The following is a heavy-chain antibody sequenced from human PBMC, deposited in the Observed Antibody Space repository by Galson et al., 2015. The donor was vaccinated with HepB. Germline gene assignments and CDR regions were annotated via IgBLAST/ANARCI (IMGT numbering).Heavy chain of an antibody. D-gene: IGHD3-10*01. J-gene: IGHJ4*02. V-gene: IGHV3-30*18. CDR2: ISYDGSNK. Sequence: SLRLSCAASGFTFSSYGMHWVRQAPGKGLEWVAVISYDGSNKYYADSVKGRFTISRDNSKNTLYLQMNSLRAEDTAVYYCAKANLGSLTMVRGVTLDYWGQGTLVTVSS. CDR1: GFTFSSYG. CDR3: AKANLGSLTMVRGVTLDY.